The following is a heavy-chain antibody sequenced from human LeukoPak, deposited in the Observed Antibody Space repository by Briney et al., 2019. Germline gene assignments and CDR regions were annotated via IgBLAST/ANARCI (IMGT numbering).Heavy chain of an antibody. D-gene: IGHD5-18*01. J-gene: IGHJ4*02. V-gene: IGHV3-30*02. CDR2: IRYDGSNK. CDR1: GFTFSSYG. Sequence: GGSLRLSCAASGFTFSSYGMHWVCQAPGKGLEWVAFIRYDGSNKYYADSVKGRFTISRDNSKNTMYLQMNSLRAEDTAVYYCAKERDTAMVTIDYWGQGTLVTVSS. CDR3: AKERDTAMVTIDY.